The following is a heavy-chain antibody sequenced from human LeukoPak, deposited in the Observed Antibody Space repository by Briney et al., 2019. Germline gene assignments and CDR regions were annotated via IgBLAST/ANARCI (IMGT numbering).Heavy chain of an antibody. CDR3: ARSRGAYYDILTGYFYFDY. CDR1: GFTFSDYY. Sequence: PGGSLRLSCAASGFTFSDYYMSWIRQAPGKGLEWVSYISSGSSCTNYADSVKGRFTISRDNAKNSLYLQMNSLRAEDTAVYYCARSRGAYYDILTGYFYFDYWGQGTLVTVSS. D-gene: IGHD3-9*01. V-gene: IGHV3-11*06. J-gene: IGHJ4*02. CDR2: ISSGSSCT.